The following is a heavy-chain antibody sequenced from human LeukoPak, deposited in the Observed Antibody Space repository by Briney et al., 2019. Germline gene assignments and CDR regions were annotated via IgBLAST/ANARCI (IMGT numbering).Heavy chain of an antibody. CDR1: GFTFSSSA. CDR3: AKGIYYDYGYYFDY. D-gene: IGHD4-17*01. CDR2: ISGSGGST. V-gene: IGHV3-23*01. Sequence: GGSVRLSCAASGFTFSSSAMSWVRQAPGKGLEWVSAISGSGGSTYYADSVKGRFTISRDNSKNTLYLQMNSLRAEDTAVFYCAKGIYYDYGYYFDYWGQGTLVTVSS. J-gene: IGHJ4*02.